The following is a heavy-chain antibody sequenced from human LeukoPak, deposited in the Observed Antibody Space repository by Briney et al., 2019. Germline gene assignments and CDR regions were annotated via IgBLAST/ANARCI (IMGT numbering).Heavy chain of an antibody. Sequence: DPGGSLRLSCAASGFTFSSYAMHWVRQAPGKGLEWVAVISYDGSNKYYADSVKGRFTISRDNSKNTLYLQMNSLRAEDTAVYYCAKEPENWGMDVWGQGTTVTVSS. CDR2: ISYDGSNK. CDR3: AKEPENWGMDV. CDR1: GFTFSSYA. J-gene: IGHJ6*02. V-gene: IGHV3-30-3*01.